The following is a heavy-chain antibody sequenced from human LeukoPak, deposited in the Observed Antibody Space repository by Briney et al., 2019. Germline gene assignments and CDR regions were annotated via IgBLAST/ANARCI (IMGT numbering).Heavy chain of an antibody. Sequence: ASVKVSCKASGYTFTSYGISWVRQAPGQGLEWMGWISAYNGNTNYAQKLQGRVTMTTDTSTSTAYMELRSLRSDDTAVYYCARVKARYFDWLSSRYGMDVWGQGTTVTVSS. CDR2: ISAYNGNT. J-gene: IGHJ6*02. CDR3: ARVKARYFDWLSSRYGMDV. V-gene: IGHV1-18*01. CDR1: GYTFTSYG. D-gene: IGHD3-9*01.